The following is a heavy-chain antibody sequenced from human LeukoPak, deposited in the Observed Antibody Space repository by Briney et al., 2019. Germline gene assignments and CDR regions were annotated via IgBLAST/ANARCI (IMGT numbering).Heavy chain of an antibody. Sequence: GGSLRLSCAVSGFTVRSNYMSWVRQAPGKGLEWVSAISGGNGNTYYAYYADSVRGRFTISRDSSKNTLYLQMNSLRAEDTAVYYCAKFYDILTGYFDYWGQGTLVTVSS. CDR3: AKFYDILTGYFDY. D-gene: IGHD3-9*01. CDR1: GFTVRSNY. CDR2: ISGGNGNTYYA. V-gene: IGHV3-23*01. J-gene: IGHJ4*02.